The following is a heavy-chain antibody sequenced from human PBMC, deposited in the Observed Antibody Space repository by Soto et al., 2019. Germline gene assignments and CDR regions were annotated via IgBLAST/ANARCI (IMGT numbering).Heavy chain of an antibody. J-gene: IGHJ4*02. Sequence: HVQLVQSGAEVKKPGSSVRVSCKASGGTFRTSSFSWVRQAPGQGLEWMGGIIAMFGTTTYAPDLQGRLTITADGSSHAVVLVPRSLRPEDTGSYLCARHDPEDTDLSAYYFESWGPGSLVVVSA. CDR3: ARHDPEDTDLSAYYFES. CDR2: IIAMFGTT. V-gene: IGHV1-69*01. D-gene: IGHD2-15*01. CDR1: GGTFRTSS.